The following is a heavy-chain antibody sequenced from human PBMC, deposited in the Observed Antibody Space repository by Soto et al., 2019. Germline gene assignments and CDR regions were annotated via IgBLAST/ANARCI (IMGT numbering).Heavy chain of an antibody. V-gene: IGHV4-34*01. CDR3: ARGYYYGSGSYYPTINWFDP. CDR2: INHSGST. CDR1: GGSFSGYY. D-gene: IGHD3-10*01. Sequence: SETLSLTCAVYGGSFSGYYWSWIRQPPGKGLEWIGEINHSGSTNYNPSLKSRVTISVDTSKNQFSLKLSSLTAADTAVYYCARGYYYGSGSYYPTINWFDPWGQGTLVT. J-gene: IGHJ5*02.